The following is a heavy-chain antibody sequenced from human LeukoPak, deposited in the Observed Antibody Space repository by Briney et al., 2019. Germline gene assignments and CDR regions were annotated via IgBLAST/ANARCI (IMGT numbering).Heavy chain of an antibody. Sequence: GGSLRLSCAASGFTFNSYAMTWVRQAPGKGLEWVSGISGSGGKTSYADSVKGRFTISRDSSKSTLYLQMNSLRAEDTAVYYCAKETRYAAAIWFDPWGQGTLVTVSS. CDR2: ISGSGGKT. CDR3: AKETRYAAAIWFDP. CDR1: GFTFNSYA. D-gene: IGHD6-13*01. V-gene: IGHV3-23*01. J-gene: IGHJ5*02.